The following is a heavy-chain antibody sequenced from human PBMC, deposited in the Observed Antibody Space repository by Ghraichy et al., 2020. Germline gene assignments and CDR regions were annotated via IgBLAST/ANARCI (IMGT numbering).Heavy chain of an antibody. D-gene: IGHD6-13*01. J-gene: IGHJ4*02. CDR1: GFTFTTYA. Sequence: GGSLRLSCAASGFTFTTYAMNWVRQSPGKGLEWISYIAGSRDTIYYADSVKGRFTISRDKDSLFLQMNSLRAEDTATSYCARGTFDYSREDHGGAFDYWGQGTLVTVAS. CDR3: ARGTFDYSREDHGGAFDY. V-gene: IGHV3-48*03. CDR2: IAGSRDTI.